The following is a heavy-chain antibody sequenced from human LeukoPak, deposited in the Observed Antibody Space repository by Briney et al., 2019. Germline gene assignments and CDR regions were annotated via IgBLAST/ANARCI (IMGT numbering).Heavy chain of an antibody. J-gene: IGHJ4*02. CDR1: GGSFSGYY. CDR3: ARVQKSSTAMAKWGHFDY. D-gene: IGHD5-18*01. Sequence: PSETLSLTCAVYGGSFSGYYWSWIRQPPGKGLEWIGEINHSGSTNYNPSLKSRVTKSVDTSKNQFSLKLSSVTAADTAVYYCARVQKSSTAMAKWGHFDYWGQGTLVTVSS. CDR2: INHSGST. V-gene: IGHV4-34*01.